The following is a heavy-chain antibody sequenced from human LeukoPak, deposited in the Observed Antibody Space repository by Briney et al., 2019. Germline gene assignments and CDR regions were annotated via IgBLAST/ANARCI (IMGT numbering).Heavy chain of an antibody. D-gene: IGHD6-13*01. V-gene: IGHV3-23*01. CDR3: ANFNPSPAAGPYY. CDR1: GFTFSSYA. J-gene: IGHJ4*02. CDR2: ISGCGGST. Sequence: PGGSLRLSCAASGFTFSSYAMSWVRKAQGQGLEWVSTISGCGGSTSYADSVKGRFTISRDNSKNTLYLQMISLRAEDTAVYYCANFNPSPAAGPYYWGQGTLVTVSS.